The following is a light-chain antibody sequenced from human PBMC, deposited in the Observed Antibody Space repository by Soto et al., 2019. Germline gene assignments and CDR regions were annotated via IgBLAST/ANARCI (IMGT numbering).Light chain of an antibody. CDR3: MQRIDVAFT. Sequence: DIVMTQTPLSLPVTPGEPASISCRSSQSLLDSDDGNTYLDWYLQKPGQSPQLLIYTLSYRASGDPDRFSGSGAGTDFTLKISRVEAEDVGVYYCMQRIDVAFTVGPGTKVDIK. CDR1: QSLLDSDDGNTY. J-gene: IGKJ3*01. V-gene: IGKV2-40*01. CDR2: TLS.